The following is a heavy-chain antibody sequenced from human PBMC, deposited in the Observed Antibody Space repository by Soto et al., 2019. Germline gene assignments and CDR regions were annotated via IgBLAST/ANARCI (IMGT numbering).Heavy chain of an antibody. J-gene: IGHJ3*02. V-gene: IGHV1-18*01. D-gene: IGHD2-8*01. CDR2: ISAYNGNT. CDR3: ARAPSRIVLMVYEDAFDI. CDR1: GYTFTSYG. Sequence: ASVNVSCKASGYTFTSYGISWVRQAPGQGLEWMGWISAYNGNTNYAQKLQGRVTMTTDTSTSTAYMELRSLRSDDTAVYYCARAPSRIVLMVYEDAFDIWGQGTMVTVSS.